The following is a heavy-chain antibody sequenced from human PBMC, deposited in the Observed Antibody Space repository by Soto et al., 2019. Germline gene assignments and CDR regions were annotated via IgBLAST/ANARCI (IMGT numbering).Heavy chain of an antibody. V-gene: IGHV1-69*02. CDR2: IIPILGIA. CDR1: GGTFSSYT. Sequence: QVQLVQSGVEVKKPGSSVKVSCKASGGTFSSYTISWVRQAPGQGLEWMGRIIPILGIANYAQQFQGRVTITADKSTSTASMELSSLRSEDTAVYYCARGGDYYGMDVWGQGTTVTVSS. CDR3: ARGGDYYGMDV. D-gene: IGHD3-10*01. J-gene: IGHJ6*02.